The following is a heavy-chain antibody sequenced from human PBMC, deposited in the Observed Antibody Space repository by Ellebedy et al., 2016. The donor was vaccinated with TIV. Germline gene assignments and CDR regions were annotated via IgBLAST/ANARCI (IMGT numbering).Heavy chain of an antibody. CDR3: TSYCGGDCYWGGY. J-gene: IGHJ4*02. Sequence: GESLKISCAASGFTFASHAMSWVRQAPGEGLVWVAGMNPDGSVISHADSVKGRFTISRDNAKNTLYLQMNSLRAEETAVYYCTSYCGGDCYWGGYWGQGTLLTVSS. V-gene: IGHV3-74*01. CDR1: GFTFASHA. D-gene: IGHD2-21*02. CDR2: MNPDGSVI.